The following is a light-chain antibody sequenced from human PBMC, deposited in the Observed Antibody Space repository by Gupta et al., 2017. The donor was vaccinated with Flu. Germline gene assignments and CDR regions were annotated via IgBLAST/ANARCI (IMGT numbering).Light chain of an antibody. Sequence: GTRSLSQGGRATPSCRASQSVRSNFKAWYQQTRRQPPRLLLYGATSTAPSIPGRSGGRGSGTXFTLTIXRLEREDSAVYYWHHKSTAPWTFGXGTKVEV. CDR2: GAT. V-gene: IGKV3-20*01. CDR3: HHKSTAPWT. CDR1: QSVRSNF. J-gene: IGKJ1*01.